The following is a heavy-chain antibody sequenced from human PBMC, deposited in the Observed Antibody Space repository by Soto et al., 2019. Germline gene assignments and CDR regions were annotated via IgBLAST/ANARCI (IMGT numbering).Heavy chain of an antibody. CDR2: IYHSGST. Sequence: PSETLSLTCAVSGGSISSSNWWSWVRQPPGKGLEWIGEIYHSGSTNYNLSLKSRVTISVDKSKNQFSLKLSSVTAADTAVYYCARVVRAAAGTPFDYWGQGTLVTVSS. CDR1: GGSISSSNW. D-gene: IGHD6-13*01. J-gene: IGHJ4*02. CDR3: ARVVRAAAGTPFDY. V-gene: IGHV4-4*02.